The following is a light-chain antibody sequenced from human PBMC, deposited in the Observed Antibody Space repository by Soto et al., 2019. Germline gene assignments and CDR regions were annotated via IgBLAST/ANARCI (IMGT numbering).Light chain of an antibody. CDR1: HRVSSY. CDR3: QQYYSYLIT. Sequence: EIVMTQSPATLSVSPGERATLSCRASHRVSSYLAWYQQKPGQAPRLLIYGTYTRATGIPARFSGSGSGTEFTLTITSLQSEDFATYYCQQYYSYLITFGQGTRLEIK. CDR2: GTY. V-gene: IGKV3-15*01. J-gene: IGKJ5*01.